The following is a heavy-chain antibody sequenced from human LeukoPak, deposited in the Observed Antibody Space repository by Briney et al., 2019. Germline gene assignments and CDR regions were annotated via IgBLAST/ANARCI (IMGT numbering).Heavy chain of an antibody. J-gene: IGHJ6*03. CDR2: IYYSGST. Sequence: SETLSLTCTVSGGSISSSSYYWGWIRQPPGKGLEWIGSIYYSGSTYYNPSLKSRVTISVDTSKNQFSLKLSSVTAADTAVYYCARQTYYDFWSGYRDYYYYYMDVWGKGTTVTVSS. CDR1: GGSISSSSYY. V-gene: IGHV4-39*01. D-gene: IGHD3-3*01. CDR3: ARQTYYDFWSGYRDYYYYYMDV.